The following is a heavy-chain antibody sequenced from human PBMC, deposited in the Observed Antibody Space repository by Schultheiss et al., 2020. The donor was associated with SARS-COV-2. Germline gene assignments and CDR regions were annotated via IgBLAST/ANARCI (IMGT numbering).Heavy chain of an antibody. CDR1: GFTFGNYA. CDR2: ISSSSSTI. Sequence: GGSLRLSCAGSGFTFGNYAMHWVRQPPGKGLEWVSYISSSSSTIYYADSVKGRFTISRDNSKNTLYLQMNSLRAEDTAVYYCASGAAAIEDYWGQGTLVTVSS. V-gene: IGHV3-48*01. D-gene: IGHD2-2*01. CDR3: ASGAAAIEDY. J-gene: IGHJ4*02.